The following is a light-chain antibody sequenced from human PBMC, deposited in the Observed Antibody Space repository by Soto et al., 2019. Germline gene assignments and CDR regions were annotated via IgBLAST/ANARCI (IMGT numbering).Light chain of an antibody. J-gene: IGKJ5*01. CDR3: QQYNNWPPIT. V-gene: IGKV3-15*01. Sequence: EIVMTQSPATLSVSPGERATLSCRASQSVRIDLAWYEQKPGQAPRLLIYGASTRATGIPARFSGSGAGTEFTVTISNLQSEHFAVYYCQQYNNWPPITFGQGTRLEIK. CDR2: GAS. CDR1: QSVRID.